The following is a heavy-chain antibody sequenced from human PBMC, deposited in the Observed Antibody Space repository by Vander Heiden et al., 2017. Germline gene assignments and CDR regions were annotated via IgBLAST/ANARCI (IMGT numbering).Heavy chain of an antibody. Sequence: EVQLLESGGGLVQPGGSLRLSCAASGFTFSSYAMSGVRQGPGKGLEWVSAISGSGGSTYYADSVKGRFTISRDNSKNTLYLQMNSLRAEDTAVYYCAKPDIVVVVAATFDYWGQGTLVTVSS. J-gene: IGHJ4*02. CDR1: GFTFSSYA. D-gene: IGHD2-15*01. CDR3: AKPDIVVVVAATFDY. V-gene: IGHV3-23*01. CDR2: ISGSGGST.